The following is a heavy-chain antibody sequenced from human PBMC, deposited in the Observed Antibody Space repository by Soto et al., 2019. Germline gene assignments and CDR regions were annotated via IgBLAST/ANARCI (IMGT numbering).Heavy chain of an antibody. CDR3: GRCTSTSCHLGSDY. J-gene: IGHJ4*02. D-gene: IGHD2-2*01. Sequence: GGSLRLSYAASGCTFSSYAVNWIRQAPGKWLEWVALISHDGINKYYADSVRGRFTISRDSSTNTLYLQMNSLRAADTAVYYCGRCTSTSCHLGSDYWGQGTLVTLSS. CDR1: GCTFSSYA. CDR2: ISHDGINK. V-gene: IGHV3-30-3*01.